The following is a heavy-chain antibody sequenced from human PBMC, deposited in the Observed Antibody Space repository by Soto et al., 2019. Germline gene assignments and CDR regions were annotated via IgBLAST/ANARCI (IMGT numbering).Heavy chain of an antibody. CDR1: GGSINNHY. V-gene: IGHV4-59*11. CDR2: IYYSGST. D-gene: IGHD3-22*01. CDR3: AGGGSIVVSKRRLMDV. J-gene: IGHJ6*03. Sequence: SETLSLTCTVSGGSINNHYWSWIRQPPGQGLEWIGYIYYSGSTNYNPSLKSRVTMSVDTSKNQFSLKLSSLTAADTAIYYCAGGGSIVVSKRRLMDVWGKGTTVTVSS.